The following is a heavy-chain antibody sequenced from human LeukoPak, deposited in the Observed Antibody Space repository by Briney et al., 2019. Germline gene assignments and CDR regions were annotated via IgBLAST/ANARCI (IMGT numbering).Heavy chain of an antibody. CDR2: INPSGGST. CDR1: GYTFTSYY. CDR3: AREVGGTTFYYYMDV. J-gene: IGHJ6*03. V-gene: IGHV1-46*03. D-gene: IGHD1-7*01. Sequence: GASVKVSCKASGYTFTSYYMHWVRQAPGQGLEWMGLINPSGGSTSYAQKFQGRVTMTRYTSTSTVYMELSSLRSEDTAVYYCAREVGGTTFYYYMDVWGKGTTVTVSS.